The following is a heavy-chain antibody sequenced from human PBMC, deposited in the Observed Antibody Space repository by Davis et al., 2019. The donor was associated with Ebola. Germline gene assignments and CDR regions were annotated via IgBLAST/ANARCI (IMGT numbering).Heavy chain of an antibody. Sequence: ASVKVSCKASGYSFTDYYMHWVRQAPRQGLEWMGRILPNSGVTNYAQKFQGRVTMTRDTSISTAYMELSSLRSDDSAVYYCTAGGSRGGFDVWGQGTMVTVSS. CDR1: GYSFTDYY. CDR3: TAGGSRGGFDV. D-gene: IGHD1-26*01. V-gene: IGHV1-2*06. J-gene: IGHJ3*01. CDR2: ILPNSGVT.